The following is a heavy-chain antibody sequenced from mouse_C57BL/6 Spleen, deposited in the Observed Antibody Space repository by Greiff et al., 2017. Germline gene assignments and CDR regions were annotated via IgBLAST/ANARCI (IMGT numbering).Heavy chain of an antibody. J-gene: IGHJ4*01. CDR3: ARHYGPQDAMGD. D-gene: IGHD1-1*02. Sequence: QVQLQQSGAELVRPGASVKLSCKASGYTFTDYYINWVKQRPGQGLEWIARIYPGSGNTYYNEKFKGKATLTAEKSSSTAYMQLSSLTSEDSAVYFCARHYGPQDAMGDWGQGTSVTVSS. V-gene: IGHV1-76*01. CDR1: GYTFTDYY. CDR2: IYPGSGNT.